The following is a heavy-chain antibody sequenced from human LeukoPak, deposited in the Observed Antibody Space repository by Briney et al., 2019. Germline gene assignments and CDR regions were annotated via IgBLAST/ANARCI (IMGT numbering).Heavy chain of an antibody. Sequence: PGGSLRLSCAASGFTFGSYGMHWFRQAPGKGLEWVAVISYDGSNKYYADSVKGRFTISRDNSKNTLYLQMNSLRAEDTAVYYCAKDPLRGYSYYFDYWGQGTLVTVSS. J-gene: IGHJ4*02. V-gene: IGHV3-30*18. CDR3: AKDPLRGYSYYFDY. CDR1: GFTFGSYG. D-gene: IGHD4-23*01. CDR2: ISYDGSNK.